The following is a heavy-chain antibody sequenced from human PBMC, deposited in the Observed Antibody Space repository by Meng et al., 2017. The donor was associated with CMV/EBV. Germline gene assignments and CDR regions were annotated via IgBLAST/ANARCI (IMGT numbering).Heavy chain of an antibody. V-gene: IGHV3-21*04. CDR2: ISSSSSYI. CDR3: AKTTAVDTRSYYYYGMDV. CDR1: GFTFSSYS. Sequence: GESLKISCAASGFTFSSYSMNWVRQAPGKGLEWVSSISSSSSYIYYADSVKGRFTISRDNSKNTLYLQMNSLRAEDTAVYYCAKTTAVDTRSYYYYGMDVWGQGTTVTVSS. D-gene: IGHD6-13*01. J-gene: IGHJ6*02.